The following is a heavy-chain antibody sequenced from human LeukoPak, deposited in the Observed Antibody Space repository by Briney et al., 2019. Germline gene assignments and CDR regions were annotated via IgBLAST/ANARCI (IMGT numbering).Heavy chain of an antibody. CDR1: GFTFSSYA. J-gene: IGHJ4*02. CDR2: ISGSGGST. D-gene: IGHD2-2*01. CDR3: AKWDIVVVPAATDFDY. Sequence: GGSLRLSCAASGFTFSSYAMSWVRQAPGKGLEWVSAISGSGGSTYYADSVKGRFTISRDNSKNTLYLQMNSLRAEDTAVYYCAKWDIVVVPAATDFDYWGQGTLVTVSS. V-gene: IGHV3-23*01.